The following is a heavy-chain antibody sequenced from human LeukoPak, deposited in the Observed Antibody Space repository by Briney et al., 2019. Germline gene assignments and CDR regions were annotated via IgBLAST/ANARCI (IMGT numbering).Heavy chain of an antibody. J-gene: IGHJ4*02. V-gene: IGHV3-21*06. CDR3: ASYTLWYGDS. Sequence: GRSLRLSCAASGVTSSRYPMLWFRQAPGKGLEWVSSISIGSSPYTYYADSLKGRFTISRDNAKNSVCLQMNSLRPEDTAVYYCASYTLWYGDSWGQGALVTVSP. CDR1: GVTSSRYP. D-gene: IGHD3-10*01. CDR2: ISIGSSPYT.